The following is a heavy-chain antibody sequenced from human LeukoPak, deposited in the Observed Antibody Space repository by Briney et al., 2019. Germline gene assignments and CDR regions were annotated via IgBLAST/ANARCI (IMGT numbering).Heavy chain of an antibody. Sequence: ASVKVSCKASGYTFTGYYMHWVRQAPGQGLEWMGRINPNSGGTNYAQKFQGRVTMTRDTSISTAYMELSRLRSDDTVVYYCARLQLPYYDSSGYYDEYVDYWGQGTLVTVSS. D-gene: IGHD3-22*01. CDR1: GYTFTGYY. V-gene: IGHV1-2*05. CDR2: INPNSGGT. J-gene: IGHJ4*02. CDR3: ARLQLPYYDSSGYYDEYVDY.